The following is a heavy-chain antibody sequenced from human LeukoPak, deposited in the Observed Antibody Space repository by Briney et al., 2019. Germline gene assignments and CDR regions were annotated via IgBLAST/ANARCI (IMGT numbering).Heavy chain of an antibody. CDR2: IIPIFGTG. J-gene: IGHJ6*03. CDR3: ARGTRSIAARDYYYYYYMDV. V-gene: IGHV1-69*05. D-gene: IGHD6-6*01. CDR1: GGTFNNYV. Sequence: ASVKVSCKASGGTFNNYVINWVRQAPGQGLEWMGGIIPIFGTGHYAQKFQGRVTITRNTSISTAYMELSSLRSEDTAVYYCARGTRSIAARDYYYYYYMDVWGKGTTVTVSS.